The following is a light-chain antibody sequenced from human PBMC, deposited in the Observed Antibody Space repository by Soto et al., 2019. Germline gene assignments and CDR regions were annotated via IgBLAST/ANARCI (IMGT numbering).Light chain of an antibody. CDR3: QQSYSTPPWT. CDR1: QSISXY. CDR2: AAS. Sequence: DIQMTQSPSSLSASVGDRVTITCRASQSISXYLNWYQQKPGKAPKLLIYAASSLQSGVPSRFSGSGSGTDFTLTISSLQPEDFATYYCQQSYSTPPWTFGQGTKVEIK. V-gene: IGKV1-39*01. J-gene: IGKJ1*01.